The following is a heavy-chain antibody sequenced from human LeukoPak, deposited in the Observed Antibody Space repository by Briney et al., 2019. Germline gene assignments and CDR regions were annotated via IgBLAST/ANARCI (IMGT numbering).Heavy chain of an antibody. D-gene: IGHD6-6*01. CDR2: ISSSSSYI. Sequence: GGSLRLSCAASGFTFSSYSMNWVCQAPGKGLEWVSSISSSSSYIYYADSVKGRFTISRDNAKNSLYLQMNSLRAEDTAVYYCARDPRGLAARGWFDPWGQGTLVTVSS. V-gene: IGHV3-21*01. CDR1: GFTFSSYS. CDR3: ARDPRGLAARGWFDP. J-gene: IGHJ5*02.